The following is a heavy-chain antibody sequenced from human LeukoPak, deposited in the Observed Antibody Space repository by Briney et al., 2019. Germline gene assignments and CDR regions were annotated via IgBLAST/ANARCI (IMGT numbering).Heavy chain of an antibody. Sequence: GASVKVSCKASGGTFSSYAISWVRQAPGQGLEWMGRIIPIFGTANYAQKFQGRVTINTDESTSTAYMELSSLRSEDTAVYYCARDRGTTVTTGKGGWFDPWGQGTLVTVSS. CDR1: GGTFSSYA. CDR3: ARDRGTTVTTGKGGWFDP. V-gene: IGHV1-69*05. D-gene: IGHD4-17*01. J-gene: IGHJ5*02. CDR2: IIPIFGTA.